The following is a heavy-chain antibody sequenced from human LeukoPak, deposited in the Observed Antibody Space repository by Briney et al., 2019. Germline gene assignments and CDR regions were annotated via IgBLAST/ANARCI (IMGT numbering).Heavy chain of an antibody. V-gene: IGHV1-18*01. CDR1: GYTFTSYG. Sequence: ASVKVSCKASGYTFTSYGISWVRQAPGQGLEWMGWISAYNGNTNYAQKLQGRVTMTTDTSTSTAYMELSSLRSEDTAVYYCASGVGDYYGSGSYLYYFDYWGQGTLVTVSS. D-gene: IGHD3-10*01. CDR3: ASGVGDYYGSGSYLYYFDY. CDR2: ISAYNGNT. J-gene: IGHJ4*02.